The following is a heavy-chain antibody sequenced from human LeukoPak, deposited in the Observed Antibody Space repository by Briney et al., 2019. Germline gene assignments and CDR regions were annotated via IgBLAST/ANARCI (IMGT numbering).Heavy chain of an antibody. J-gene: IGHJ6*02. Sequence: ASVTVSCKASGYTFTSYDINWVRQATGQGLEWMGWMNPNSGNTGYAQKFQGRVTMTRNTSISTAYMELSSLISEDTAVYYCARGQLVLVQKLLGVNYYYGMDVWGQGTTVTVSS. CDR1: GYTFTSYD. CDR3: ARGQLVLVQKLLGVNYYYGMDV. D-gene: IGHD6-13*01. CDR2: MNPNSGNT. V-gene: IGHV1-8*01.